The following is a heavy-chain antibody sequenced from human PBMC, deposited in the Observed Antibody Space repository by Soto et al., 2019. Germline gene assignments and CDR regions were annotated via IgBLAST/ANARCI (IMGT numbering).Heavy chain of an antibody. Sequence: QVQLVQSGAEVKKPGASVKVSCKASGYTFITYSMHWVRQAPGQRLEWMGWINAGDGNTKYSQKFQDRVTFTRDTSATAAYMELSSLRSDDTVVYYCARATIFGVVMLGYYFDYWGQGTLVTVSS. D-gene: IGHD3-3*01. CDR1: GYTFITYS. J-gene: IGHJ4*02. CDR3: ARATIFGVVMLGYYFDY. V-gene: IGHV1-3*01. CDR2: INAGDGNT.